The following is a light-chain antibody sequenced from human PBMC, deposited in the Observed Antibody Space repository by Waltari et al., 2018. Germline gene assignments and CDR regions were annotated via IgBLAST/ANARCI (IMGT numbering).Light chain of an antibody. J-gene: IGKJ4*01. CDR2: GAS. CDR1: QTVRTTY. Sequence: EIVLTQSPGTLSLSPGERATLPYRASQTVRTTYLAWYQQKPGQAPTLLIYGASSRATGIPDRFSGSGSGTDFSLTISSLEPEDFAVYYCQQYDISPLTFGGGTKVEIK. V-gene: IGKV3-20*01. CDR3: QQYDISPLT.